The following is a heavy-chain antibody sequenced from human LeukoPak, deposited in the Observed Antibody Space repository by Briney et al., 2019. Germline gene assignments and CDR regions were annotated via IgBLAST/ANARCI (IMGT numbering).Heavy chain of an antibody. Sequence: GGSLRLSCAASGFTFSSYGMHWVRQAPGKGLEWVAFIRYDGSNKYYADSVKGRFTISRDNSKNTLYLQMNSLRAEDTAVYYCAKLIVGATKAFDIWGQGTMVTVSS. CDR2: IRYDGSNK. CDR1: GFTFSSYG. CDR3: AKLIVGATKAFDI. D-gene: IGHD1-26*01. J-gene: IGHJ3*02. V-gene: IGHV3-30*02.